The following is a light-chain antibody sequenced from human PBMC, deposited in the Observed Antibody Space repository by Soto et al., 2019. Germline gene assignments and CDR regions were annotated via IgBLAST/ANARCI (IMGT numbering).Light chain of an antibody. CDR3: EQYDNFPLT. V-gene: IGKV1-33*01. CDR1: QDISNY. CDR2: DAT. Sequence: DIQMTQSPSSLSASVGDRVTITCQASQDISNYLNWYQQKAGKAPKVLIYDATNLEAGVPSRLSGSGSGTDFTLTISSLQPEDIGTYYCEQYDNFPLTFGGGTKVEIK. J-gene: IGKJ4*01.